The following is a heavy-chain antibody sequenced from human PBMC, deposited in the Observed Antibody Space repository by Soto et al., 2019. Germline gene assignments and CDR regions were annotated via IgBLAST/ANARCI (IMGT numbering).Heavy chain of an antibody. J-gene: IGHJ4*02. CDR2: IWYDGSNK. D-gene: IGHD6-19*01. CDR1: GFTFSSYG. CDR3: ARDLVPRQAVAGMDY. Sequence: GGSLRLSCAASGFTFSSYGMHWVRQAPGKGLEWVAVIWYDGSNKYYADSVKGRFTISRDNSKNTLYLQMNSLRAEDTAVYYCARDLVPRQAVAGMDYWGQGTLVTVSS. V-gene: IGHV3-33*01.